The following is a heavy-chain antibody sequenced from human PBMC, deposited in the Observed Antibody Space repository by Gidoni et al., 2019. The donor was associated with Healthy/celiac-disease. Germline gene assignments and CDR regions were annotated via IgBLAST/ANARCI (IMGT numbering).Heavy chain of an antibody. CDR3: TTGLEGSGYEVEVNAFDI. J-gene: IGHJ3*02. CDR2: IKSKTDGGTT. V-gene: IGHV3-15*01. Sequence: EVQLVESGGGLVKPGGSLRLSCAASGFTFGNDWMSWVRQAPGKGRGWVGRIKSKTDGGTTDYAAPVKGRFTISRDDSKNTLYLQMNSLKTEDTAVYYCTTGLEGSGYEVEVNAFDIWGQGTMVTVSS. D-gene: IGHD5-12*01. CDR1: GFTFGNDW.